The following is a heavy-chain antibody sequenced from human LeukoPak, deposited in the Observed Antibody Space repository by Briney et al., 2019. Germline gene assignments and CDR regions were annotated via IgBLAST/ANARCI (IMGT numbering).Heavy chain of an antibody. CDR2: IKEDGSAK. CDR1: GFTFSASW. V-gene: IGHV3-7*04. Sequence: GGSLRLSCAASGFTFSASWMSWVRQAQGKGLEWVANIKEDGSAKYYVDSVTGRFTISRDNAKNSLFLQMNSLRAEDTAVYYCARDAEGGTYRYWGQGTLVTVSS. CDR3: ARDAEGGTYRY. D-gene: IGHD1-26*01. J-gene: IGHJ4*02.